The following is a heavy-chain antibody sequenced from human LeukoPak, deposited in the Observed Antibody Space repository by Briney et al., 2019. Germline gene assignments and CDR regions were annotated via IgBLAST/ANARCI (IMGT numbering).Heavy chain of an antibody. CDR2: ISAYNGNT. V-gene: IGHV1-18*01. CDR1: GYTLSTYG. J-gene: IGHJ5*02. Sequence: ASVKVSCKASGYTLSTYGISWVRQVPGRGLEWMGWISAYNGNTNYAQKLQGRVTMTTDTSTGTAYMDLRSLRSDDTAVYYCARVVGMTAVVTVDPWGQGTLVTISS. CDR3: ARVVGMTAVVTVDP. D-gene: IGHD4-23*01.